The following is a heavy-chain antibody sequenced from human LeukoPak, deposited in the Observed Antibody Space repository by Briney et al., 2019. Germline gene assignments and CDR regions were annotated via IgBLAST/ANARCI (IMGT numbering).Heavy chain of an antibody. CDR1: GFTFGSYA. V-gene: IGHV3-23*01. CDR3: AKAINVEGSIDY. D-gene: IGHD5-12*01. Sequence: GGSLRLSCAASGFTFGSYAMSWVRQAPGKGLEWVSAISNSGGRTYYADSVKGRFTISRDNSKNTLYLQMNSLRAEDTAVYYCAKAINVEGSIDYWGQGTLVTVSS. CDR2: ISNSGGRT. J-gene: IGHJ4*02.